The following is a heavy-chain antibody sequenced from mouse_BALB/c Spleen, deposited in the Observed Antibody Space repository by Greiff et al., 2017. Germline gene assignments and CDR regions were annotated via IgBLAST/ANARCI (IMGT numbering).Heavy chain of an antibody. CDR2: INPSTGYT. CDR1: GYTFTSYW. J-gene: IGHJ4*01. V-gene: IGHV1-7*01. Sequence: VQLQQSGAELAKPGASVKMSCKASGYTFTSYWMHWVKQRPGQGLEWIGYINPSTGYTEYNQKFKDKATLTADKSSITAYMQLSSLTSEDSAVYYCARKSYDYEGYAMDYWRQGSSVTVSS. D-gene: IGHD2-4*01. CDR3: ARKSYDYEGYAMDY.